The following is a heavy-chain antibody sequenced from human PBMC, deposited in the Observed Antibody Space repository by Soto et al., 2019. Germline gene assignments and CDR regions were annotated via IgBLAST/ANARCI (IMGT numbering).Heavy chain of an antibody. CDR1: GYTFTSYG. Sequence: ASVKVSCKASGYTFTSYGISWVRQAPGQGLEWMGWISAYNGNTNYAQKLQGRVTMTTDTSTSTAYMELRSLRSDDTAVYYCARRIAAAGIFGGYYYYYGMDVWGQGTTLTVSS. J-gene: IGHJ6*02. CDR2: ISAYNGNT. D-gene: IGHD6-13*01. CDR3: ARRIAAAGIFGGYYYYYGMDV. V-gene: IGHV1-18*01.